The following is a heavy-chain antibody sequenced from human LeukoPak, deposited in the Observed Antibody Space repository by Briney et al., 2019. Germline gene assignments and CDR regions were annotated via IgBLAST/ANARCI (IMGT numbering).Heavy chain of an antibody. CDR1: GGSISSSTYY. D-gene: IGHD4-17*01. V-gene: IGHV4-39*01. J-gene: IGHJ4*02. CDR2: IYCSGDT. Sequence: SETLSLTCTVSGGSISSSTYYWGWVRQPPGKGLEWIGTIYCSGDTYYNPSLKSRVTISEDTPKNQFSLKLNSLTAADSALYYCVRLDYGDYGSFDSWGQGTLVTVSS. CDR3: VRLDYGDYGSFDS.